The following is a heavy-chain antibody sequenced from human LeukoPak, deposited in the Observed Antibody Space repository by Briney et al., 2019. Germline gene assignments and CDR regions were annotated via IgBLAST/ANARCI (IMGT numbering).Heavy chain of an antibody. CDR3: ARDYYGSGSYPNSGAFDI. CDR2: INPSGGST. V-gene: IGHV1-46*01. J-gene: IGHJ3*02. D-gene: IGHD3-10*01. Sequence: GASVKVSCKASGYTFTSYYMHWVRQAPGQGLEWMGIINPSGGSTSYAQKFQGRVTMTRDTSTSTAYMELRSLRSDDTAVYYCARDYYGSGSYPNSGAFDIWGQGTMVTVSS. CDR1: GYTFTSYY.